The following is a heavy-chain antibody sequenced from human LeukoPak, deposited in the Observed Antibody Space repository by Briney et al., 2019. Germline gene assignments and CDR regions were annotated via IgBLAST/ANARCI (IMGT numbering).Heavy chain of an antibody. V-gene: IGHV3-11*06. CDR1: GFTFSDYY. D-gene: IGHD6-19*01. CDR2: ISSSSSYT. Sequence: GGSLRLSCAASGFTFSDYYMSWIRQAPGKGLEWVSYISSSSSYTNYADSVKGRFTISRDNAKNSLYLQMNSLRAEDTAVYYCARDSSGWYEQYFDYWGQGTLVTVSS. J-gene: IGHJ4*02. CDR3: ARDSSGWYEQYFDY.